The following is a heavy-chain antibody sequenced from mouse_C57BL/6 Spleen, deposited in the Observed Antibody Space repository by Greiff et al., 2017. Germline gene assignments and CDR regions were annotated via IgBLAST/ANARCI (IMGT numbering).Heavy chain of an antibody. CDR1: GYTFTDYN. CDR3: AVGYYGSSYEWYFDV. V-gene: IGHV1-18*01. CDR2: INPNNGGT. J-gene: IGHJ1*03. D-gene: IGHD1-1*01. Sequence: EVQLQQSGPELVKPGASVKIPCKASGYTFTDYNMDWVKQSHGKSLEWIGDINPNNGGTIYNQKFKGKATLTVDKSSSTAYMELRSLTSEDTAVYYCAVGYYGSSYEWYFDVWGTGTTVTVSS.